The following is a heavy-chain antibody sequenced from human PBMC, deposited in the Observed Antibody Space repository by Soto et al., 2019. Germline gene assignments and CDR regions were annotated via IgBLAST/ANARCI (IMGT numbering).Heavy chain of an antibody. CDR3: VRGFPLWFDP. Sequence: ASVRFSCKASRYTFISWGISWLRQAPGQVREWMVWIRAYNGNANYXXKLQGRAXXTTHRSTRAAXMELRSLRSDDTAMYYCVRGFPLWFDPXX. CDR2: IRAYNGNA. V-gene: IGHV1-18*01. J-gene: IGHJ5*02. CDR1: RYTFISWG. D-gene: IGHD3-3*01.